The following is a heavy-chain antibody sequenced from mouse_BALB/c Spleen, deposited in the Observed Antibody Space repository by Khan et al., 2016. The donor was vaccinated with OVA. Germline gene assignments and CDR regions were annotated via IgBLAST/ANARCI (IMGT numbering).Heavy chain of an antibody. D-gene: IGHD2-3*01. V-gene: IGHV1-81*01. CDR3: ARGDGYYVYFDY. CDR1: GYTFTYYV. J-gene: IGHJ2*01. Sequence: VQLQQSGPELVKPGASVKMSCKASGYTFTYYVITWVKQRTGQGLEWIGEIYPGSDNAYYNERFKGKATLTADKSSNTPHMQRSSLTSEDSAVYFCARGDGYYVYFDYWGQGTTLTVSS. CDR2: IYPGSDNA.